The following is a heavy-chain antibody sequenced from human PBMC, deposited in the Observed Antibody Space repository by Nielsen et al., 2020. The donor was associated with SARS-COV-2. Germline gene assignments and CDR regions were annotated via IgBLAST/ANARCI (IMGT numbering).Heavy chain of an antibody. CDR2: ISYDGSNK. D-gene: IGHD3-22*01. J-gene: IGHJ4*02. V-gene: IGHV3-30-3*01. CDR3: ARGSGYGASFDY. Sequence: GSLKISCAASGFTFSSYAMHWVRQAPGKGLEWVAVISYDGSNKYYADSVKGRFTISRDNSKNTLYLQMNSLRAEDTAVYYCARGSGYGASFDYWGQGTLVTVSS. CDR1: GFTFSSYA.